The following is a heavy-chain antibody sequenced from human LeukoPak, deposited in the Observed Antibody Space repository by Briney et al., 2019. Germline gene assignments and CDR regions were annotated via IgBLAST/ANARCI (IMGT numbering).Heavy chain of an antibody. V-gene: IGHV1-3*01. CDR1: GYTFTSYA. D-gene: IGHD6-19*01. CDR2: INAGNGNT. J-gene: IGHJ5*02. CDR3: ARDFKSGWQYTGFLWFDP. Sequence: GASVKVSCKASGYTFTSYAMHRVRQAPGQRLEWMGWINAGNGNTKYSQKFQGRVTITRDTSASTAYMELSSLRSEDTAVYYCARDFKSGWQYTGFLWFDPWGQGTLVTVSS.